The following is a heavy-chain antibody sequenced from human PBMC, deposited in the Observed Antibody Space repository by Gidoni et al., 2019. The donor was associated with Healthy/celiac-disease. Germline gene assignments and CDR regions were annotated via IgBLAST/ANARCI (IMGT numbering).Heavy chain of an antibody. CDR3: AGVRWELGGGFDY. CDR2: IYYSGST. V-gene: IGHV4-59*01. Sequence: GSGPGLVKPSETLSLTCTVSGGSISSYYWSWIRQPPGKGLEWIGYIYYSGSTNYNPSLKSRVTISVDTSKNQFPLKLSSVTAADTAVYYCAGVRWELGGGFDYWGQGTLVTVSS. D-gene: IGHD1-26*01. CDR1: GGSISSYY. J-gene: IGHJ4*02.